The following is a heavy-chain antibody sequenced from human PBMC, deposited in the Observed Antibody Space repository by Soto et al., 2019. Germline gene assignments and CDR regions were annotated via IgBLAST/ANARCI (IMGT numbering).Heavy chain of an antibody. CDR1: GYSFTSYW. CDR3: ARQNFIAAASRDAFDI. D-gene: IGHD6-13*01. CDR2: IYPGDSDT. J-gene: IGHJ3*02. V-gene: IGHV5-51*01. Sequence: VASLKISCSGSGYSFTSYWIGWVRQMPWKGLEWMGIIYPGDSDTRYSPSFQGQVTISADKSISTAYLQWSSLKASDTAMYYCARQNFIAAASRDAFDIWGQGTMVTVSS.